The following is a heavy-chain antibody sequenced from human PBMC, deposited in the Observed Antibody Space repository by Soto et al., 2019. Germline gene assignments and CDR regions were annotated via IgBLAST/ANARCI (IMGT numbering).Heavy chain of an antibody. J-gene: IGHJ2*01. CDR1: GTSVRHLY. V-gene: IGHV4-4*07. CDR2: IYSTGTT. Sequence: QVQLQESGPGLVKPSQTLSLTCKVSGTSVRHLYWSWIRQSAGKGLEWIGRIYSTGTTNFNPSLKSRLTMSMDMSKNQVSLNLTSVTAADTAVYYCVRDRADFSSTYYHYFSVWGRGTLVTVSS. D-gene: IGHD6-13*01. CDR3: VRDRADFSSTYYHYFSV.